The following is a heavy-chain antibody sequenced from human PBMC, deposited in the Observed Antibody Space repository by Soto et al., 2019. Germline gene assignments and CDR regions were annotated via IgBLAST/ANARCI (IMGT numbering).Heavy chain of an antibody. CDR1: GGSFSGYY. J-gene: IGHJ6*03. V-gene: IGHV4-34*01. CDR2: INHSGST. Sequence: SETLSLTCAVYGGSFSGYYWSWIRQPPGKGLEWIGEINHSGSTNYNPSLKSRVTISVDTSKNQFSLKLSSVTAADTAVYYCARGPPLGYCSGGSCYSAYYYYMDVWGKGTTVTVSS. CDR3: ARGPPLGYCSGGSCYSAYYYYMDV. D-gene: IGHD2-15*01.